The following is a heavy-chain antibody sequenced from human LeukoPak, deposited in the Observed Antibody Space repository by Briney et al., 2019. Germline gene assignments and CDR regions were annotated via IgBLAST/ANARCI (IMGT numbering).Heavy chain of an antibody. CDR3: AKVGGSTTYNWFDP. D-gene: IGHD1-26*01. V-gene: IGHV3-23*01. CDR1: GFTFSSYS. Sequence: GGSLRLSCAASGFTFSSYSMNWVRQAPGKGLEWVSAISGSGGSTYYADSVKGRFTISRDNSKNTLYLQMNSLRAEDTAVYYCAKVGGSTTYNWFDPWGQGTLVTVSS. CDR2: ISGSGGST. J-gene: IGHJ5*02.